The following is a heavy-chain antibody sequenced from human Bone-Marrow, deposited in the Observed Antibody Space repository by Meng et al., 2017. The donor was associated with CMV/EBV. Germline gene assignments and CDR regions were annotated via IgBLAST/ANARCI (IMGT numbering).Heavy chain of an antibody. CDR3: ARDHRAVRGLQGAFAI. J-gene: IGHJ3*02. CDR2: ISGSGGST. D-gene: IGHD3-10*01. Sequence: GESLKISCAASGFTFSSYAMSWVRQAPGKGLEWVSAISGSGGSTYYADSVKGRFTISRDNAKNSLYLQMNSLRAEDTAVYYCARDHRAVRGLQGAFAIWGQGQMV. CDR1: GFTFSSYA. V-gene: IGHV3-23*01.